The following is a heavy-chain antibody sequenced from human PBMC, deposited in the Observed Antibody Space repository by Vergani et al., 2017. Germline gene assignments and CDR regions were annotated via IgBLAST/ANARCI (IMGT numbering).Heavy chain of an antibody. Sequence: QVQLQESGPGLVKSSETLSLTCTVSGGSISDYYWNWLRQPPREGLEWIGYIYKGGSSTYNPSLKCRVTISAATSKNQFSLKLTSVTAADTALYYCAGDRGYSTGWYSAFDICEQGTMVVVSS. CDR2: IYKGGSS. J-gene: IGHJ3*02. CDR1: GGSISDYY. CDR3: AGDRGYSTGWYSAFDI. D-gene: IGHD6-19*01. V-gene: IGHV4-59*01.